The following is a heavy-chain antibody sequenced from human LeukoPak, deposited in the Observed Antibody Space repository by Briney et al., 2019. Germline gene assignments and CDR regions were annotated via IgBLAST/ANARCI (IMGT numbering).Heavy chain of an antibody. D-gene: IGHD4-23*01. CDR2: ISSSSYI. Sequence: GGSLRLSCAASGFTFSSYSMNWVRQAPGKGLEWVSSISSSSYIYYADSVKGRFTISRDNAKNSLYLQMNSLRAEDTAVYYCARARGNFPYYFDYWGQGTLVTVSS. J-gene: IGHJ4*02. CDR1: GFTFSSYS. V-gene: IGHV3-21*01. CDR3: ARARGNFPYYFDY.